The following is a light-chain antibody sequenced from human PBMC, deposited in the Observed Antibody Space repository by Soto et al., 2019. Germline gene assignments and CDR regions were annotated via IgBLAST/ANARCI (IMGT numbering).Light chain of an antibody. CDR1: QSVSSN. J-gene: IGKJ1*01. CDR3: QHYHNWPRT. V-gene: IGKV3-15*01. CDR2: NAF. Sequence: EIVMTQSLATLSVSPGERATFSCRASQSVSSNLAWYQQKPGQAPRLLIFNAFTRAAGIPVRFSGSGSGTDFTLTISGLESEDFAIYYCQHYHNWPRTFGQGTRVEIK.